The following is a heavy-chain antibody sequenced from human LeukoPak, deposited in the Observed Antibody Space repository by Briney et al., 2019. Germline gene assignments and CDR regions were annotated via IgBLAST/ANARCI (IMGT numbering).Heavy chain of an antibody. V-gene: IGHV3-7*03. CDR3: ARETPYGSLTFDY. CDR1: GFTFSSYW. Sequence: GGSLRLSCAASGFTFSSYWMSWVRQAPGKGLEGVANIHGSAKYYVHSVKGRFTISRDNAKSSVYLQMNSLRAEDTAVYYCARETPYGSLTFDYWGQGTLVTVSS. J-gene: IGHJ4*02. CDR2: IHGSAK. D-gene: IGHD3-10*01.